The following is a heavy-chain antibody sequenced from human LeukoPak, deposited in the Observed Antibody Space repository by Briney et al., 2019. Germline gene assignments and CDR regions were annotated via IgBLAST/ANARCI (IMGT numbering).Heavy chain of an antibody. D-gene: IGHD4-17*01. CDR2: INHSGST. V-gene: IGHV4-34*01. J-gene: IGHJ5*02. Sequence: PSETLSLTCAVYGGSFSGYYWSWIRQPPGEGLEWIGEINHSGSTNYNPSLKSRVTISVDTSKNQFSLKLSSVTAADTAVYYCARGYDYGDRFDPWGQGTLVTVSS. CDR1: GGSFSGYY. CDR3: ARGYDYGDRFDP.